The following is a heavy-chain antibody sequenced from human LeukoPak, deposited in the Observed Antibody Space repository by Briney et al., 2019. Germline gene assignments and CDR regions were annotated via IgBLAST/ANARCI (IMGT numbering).Heavy chain of an antibody. D-gene: IGHD1-1*01. CDR2: IIPIFGTV. J-gene: IGHJ5*02. CDR3: ARANARVPLNYIWFDP. V-gene: IGHV1-69*05. CDR1: GDSLNDLA. Sequence: SVKVSCKASGDSLNDLAINWVRQAPGQGLELMGGIIPIFGTVTYTQNFQGRLTITTDESTSTAYMELSGLRSDDTAIYYCARANARVPLNYIWFDPWGQGTPVTVSS.